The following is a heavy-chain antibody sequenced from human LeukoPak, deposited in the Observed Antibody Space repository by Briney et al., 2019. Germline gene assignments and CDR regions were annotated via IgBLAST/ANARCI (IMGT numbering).Heavy chain of an antibody. V-gene: IGHV4-59*08. Sequence: PSETLSLTCTVSGGSISSYYWSWIRQPPGKGLEWIGYIYYSGSTNYNPSLKSRATISVDTSKNQFSLKVRSVTAADTAVYYCARNLGYSSLDSWGQGTLVTVSS. CDR2: IYYSGST. CDR1: GGSISSYY. CDR3: ARNLGYSSLDS. D-gene: IGHD6-13*01. J-gene: IGHJ4*02.